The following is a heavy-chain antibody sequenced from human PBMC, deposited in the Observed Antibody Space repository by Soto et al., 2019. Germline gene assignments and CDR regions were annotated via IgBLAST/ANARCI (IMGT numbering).Heavy chain of an antibody. CDR1: GDSIDSADYY. J-gene: IGHJ4*02. CDR3: ARVVQFYDSSGYSFYYFDY. CDR2: IYYSRSD. Sequence: KPSETLSLTCTVSGDSIDSADYYWSWLRQPPXKGLEWIGYIYYSRSDYYNPSLGRRATITIDTSRNQFSLNLMSVTAADTAVYYCARVVQFYDSSGYSFYYFDYWGQGALVTVSS. V-gene: IGHV4-30-4*01. D-gene: IGHD3-22*01.